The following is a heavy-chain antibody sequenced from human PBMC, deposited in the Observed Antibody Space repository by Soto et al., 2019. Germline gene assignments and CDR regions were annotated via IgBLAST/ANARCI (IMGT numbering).Heavy chain of an antibody. CDR3: ARGIHDYVWVFDY. D-gene: IGHD3-16*01. J-gene: IGHJ4*02. Sequence: SETLSLTCAVSGGSMSSGGYSWSWIRQPPGKGLEWIGYIYHSGSTYYNPSLKSRVTISGDRSKNQFSLRLSSVTAANTAVYYCARGIHDYVWVFDYCGQGTLVTVSS. V-gene: IGHV4-30-2*01. CDR2: IYHSGST. CDR1: GGSMSSGGYS.